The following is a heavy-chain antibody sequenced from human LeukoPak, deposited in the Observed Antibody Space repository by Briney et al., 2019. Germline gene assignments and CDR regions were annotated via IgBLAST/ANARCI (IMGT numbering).Heavy chain of an antibody. CDR1: GGSISSSSYY. J-gene: IGHJ4*02. Sequence: SETLSLTCIVSGGSISSSSYYWDWIRQAPGEGLEWIGNFYDSGNTRYNPSLKSRVTISVDTSKNQFSLKLSSVTAADTAVYYCASGTGDPLDYWGQGTLVTVSS. CDR3: ASGTGDPLDY. CDR2: FYDSGNT. D-gene: IGHD7-27*01. V-gene: IGHV4-39*07.